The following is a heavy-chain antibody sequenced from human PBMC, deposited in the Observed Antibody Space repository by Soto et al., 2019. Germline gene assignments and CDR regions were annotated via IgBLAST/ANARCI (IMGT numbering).Heavy chain of an antibody. D-gene: IGHD2-15*01. V-gene: IGHV4-59*08. Sequence: SETLSLTCTVSGGSISSYYWSWIRQPPGKGLEWIGCIYFSGSPKYNPALKSRVTISVDTSKNQFSLRLISVTAADTAVYYCARHEGCSGITCSATNWFDPWGQGILVTVSS. CDR3: ARHEGCSGITCSATNWFDP. J-gene: IGHJ5*02. CDR2: IYFSGSP. CDR1: GGSISSYY.